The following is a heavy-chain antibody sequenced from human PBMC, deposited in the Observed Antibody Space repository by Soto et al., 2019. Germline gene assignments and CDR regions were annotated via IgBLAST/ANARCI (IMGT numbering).Heavy chain of an antibody. CDR2: IIPIFGTA. J-gene: IGHJ5*02. V-gene: IGHV1-69*13. CDR1: GGTVGSYA. D-gene: IGHD4-17*01. CDR3: ARDIIRLGKYGTPLRFDT. Sequence: SVKVACKAYGGTVGSYAISWLGQAPGQGLEWMGGIIPIFGTANYAQKFQGRVTITADESTSTAYMELSSLRSEDTAVYYCARDIIRLGKYGTPLRFDTWGQGTLVTVSS.